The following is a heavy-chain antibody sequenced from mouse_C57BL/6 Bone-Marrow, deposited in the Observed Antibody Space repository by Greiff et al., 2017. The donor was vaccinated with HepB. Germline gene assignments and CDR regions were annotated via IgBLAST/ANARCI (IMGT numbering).Heavy chain of an antibody. V-gene: IGHV3-3*01. CDR1: GFSINSDCY. Sequence: EVHLVESGPSLVRPSQTLSLTCTVTGFSINSDCYWIWIRQFPGNKLEYIGYTFYSGITYYNPSLESRTYITRDTSKNQFSLKLSSVTTEDTATYYCARGDYYGPFYAMDYWGQGTSVTVSS. D-gene: IGHD1-1*01. J-gene: IGHJ4*01. CDR3: ARGDYYGPFYAMDY. CDR2: TFYSGIT.